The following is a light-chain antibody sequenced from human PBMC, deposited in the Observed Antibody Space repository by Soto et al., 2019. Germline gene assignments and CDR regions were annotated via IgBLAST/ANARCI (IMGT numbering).Light chain of an antibody. J-gene: IGLJ7*01. CDR3: SSYTISNTLPFV. CDR2: EVT. Sequence: QSVLTQPASVSGSPGQSITISCTGTRRDVGGYNYVSWYQQYPGKSPKLLIYEVTHRPSGLSNRFSGSKSGNTASLTISGLQAEDEADYYCSSYTISNTLPFVFGTGTQLTVL. CDR1: RRDVGGYNY. V-gene: IGLV2-14*01.